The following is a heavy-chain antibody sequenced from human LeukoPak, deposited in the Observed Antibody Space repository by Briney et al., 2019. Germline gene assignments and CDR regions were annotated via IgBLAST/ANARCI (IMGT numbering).Heavy chain of an antibody. V-gene: IGHV4-31*03. CDR2: IYYSGST. CDR1: GGSISSGGYY. Sequence: SQTLSLTCTVSGGSISSGGYYWSWIRQHPGKGLEWIGYIYYSGSTYYNPSLKSRVIISVDTSKNQFSLKLSSVTAADTAVYYCARVLPHRHLRYGYYGRRGYAFDIWGQGTMATVSS. CDR3: ARVLPHRHLRYGYYGRRGYAFDI. J-gene: IGHJ3*02. D-gene: IGHD4-17*01.